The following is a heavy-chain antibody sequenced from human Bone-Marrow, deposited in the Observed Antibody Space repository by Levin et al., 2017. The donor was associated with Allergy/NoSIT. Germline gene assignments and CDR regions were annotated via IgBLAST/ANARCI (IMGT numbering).Heavy chain of an antibody. V-gene: IGHV1-18*01. J-gene: IGHJ6*02. CDR3: ARYSYVSTGYSPYYYHGLDV. CDR2: ISAYNGRT. CDR1: DFTFTDYG. Sequence: GESLKISCKASDFTFTDYGFSWIRQAPGQGLEWMGWISAYNGRTNYAQHLQGRVTMTTDTSTSTAYMELRSLRSDDPAIYYGARYSYVSTGYSPYYYHGLDVWGQGTTVTVAS. D-gene: IGHD3-22*01.